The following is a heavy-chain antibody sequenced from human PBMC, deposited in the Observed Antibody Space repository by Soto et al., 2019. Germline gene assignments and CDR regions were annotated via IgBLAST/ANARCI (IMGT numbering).Heavy chain of an antibody. D-gene: IGHD1-1*01. Sequence: QLQLQESGPXXVKPSGXXXXXXXXXGGSLXXXXXXXWLRLPPGKGLGWIGEVFHSGSANYNPSLQSRVTISLDKSTNQFSLRLSSVTAADTAVYYCARKAWTRLDYWGQGALVTVSS. V-gene: IGHV4-4*02. CDR2: VFHSGSA. J-gene: IGHJ4*02. CDR3: ARKAWTRLDY. CDR1: GGSLXXXXX.